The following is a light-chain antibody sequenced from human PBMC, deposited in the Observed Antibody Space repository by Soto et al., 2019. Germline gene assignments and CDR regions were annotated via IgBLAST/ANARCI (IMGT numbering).Light chain of an antibody. V-gene: IGLV2-23*02. CDR3: YAYAGSSTYDV. CDR2: EVT. Sequence: QSALTQPASVSGSPGQSIAISCTGTSSDVGSYDLVSWYQQHPGKAPKLIIYEVTKRPSGVSDRFSGSKSGNTASLTISGLQAEDEADYYCYAYAGSSTYDVFGTGTKLTVL. CDR1: SSDVGSYDL. J-gene: IGLJ1*01.